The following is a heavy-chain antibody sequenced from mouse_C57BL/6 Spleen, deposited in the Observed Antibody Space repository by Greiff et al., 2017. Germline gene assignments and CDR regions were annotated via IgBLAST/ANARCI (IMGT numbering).Heavy chain of an antibody. D-gene: IGHD1-1*01. CDR3: AREDYSSSSFDY. CDR1: GYTFTSYW. CDR2: IHPNSGST. J-gene: IGHJ2*01. Sequence: VQLQQPGAELVKPGASVKLSCKASGYTFTSYWMHWVKQRPGQGLEWIGMIHPNSGSTNYNEKFKSKATLTVDKSSSTAYMQLSSLTSEDTAVYYCAREDYSSSSFDYWGQGTTLTVSS. V-gene: IGHV1-64*01.